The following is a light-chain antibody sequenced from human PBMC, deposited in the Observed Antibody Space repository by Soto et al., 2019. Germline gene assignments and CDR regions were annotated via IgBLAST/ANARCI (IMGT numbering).Light chain of an antibody. CDR2: GAS. CDR3: QQYNNWLLT. J-gene: IGKJ4*01. CDR1: QSVSSN. V-gene: IGKV3-15*01. Sequence: EIVMTQSPATLSVSPGERATLACRASQSVSSNLAWYQQKPGQAPRLLIYGASTRATGIPARFSGSGSGTECTLTISSLQSEDCGVYYLQQYNNWLLTFGGGTKVEIK.